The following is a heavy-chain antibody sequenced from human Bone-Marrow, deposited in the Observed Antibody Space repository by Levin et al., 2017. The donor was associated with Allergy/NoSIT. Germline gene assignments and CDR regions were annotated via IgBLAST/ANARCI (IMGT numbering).Heavy chain of an antibody. CDR3: AKEGAISVPAAIRPRDI. D-gene: IGHD2-2*02. CDR1: GFTFSSYD. CDR2: ISGSGDNT. J-gene: IGHJ4*02. Sequence: GESLKISCAASGFTFSSYDMTWVRQAPGKGLEWVSLISGSGDNTYYADSVEGRFTISRDNSKNTLYLQMDSLRADDTALYYCAKEGAISVPAAIRPRDIWGQGTLVTVSS. V-gene: IGHV3-23*01.